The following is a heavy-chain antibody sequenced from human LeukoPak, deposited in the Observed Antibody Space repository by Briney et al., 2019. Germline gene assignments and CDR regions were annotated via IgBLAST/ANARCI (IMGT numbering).Heavy chain of an antibody. Sequence: SETLSLTCTVSGGSISSYYWNWIRQPPGQGLEWIGYAYYTGATNSNPSLKSRVTISVDTSKGQFSLTLSSVTAADTAVYYCASRTGRNYYGMDVWGHGTTAIVSS. CDR1: GGSISSYY. J-gene: IGHJ6*02. V-gene: IGHV4-59*01. CDR3: ASRTGRNYYGMDV. D-gene: IGHD1-14*01. CDR2: AYYTGAT.